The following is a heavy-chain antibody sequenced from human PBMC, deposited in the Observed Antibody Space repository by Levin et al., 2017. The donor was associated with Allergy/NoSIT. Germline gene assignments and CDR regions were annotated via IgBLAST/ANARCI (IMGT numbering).Heavy chain of an antibody. J-gene: IGHJ3*02. CDR1: GFTFSSYG. CDR2: ISSDGRKK. CDR3: AKDVSGGGWYPLGNDAFEM. V-gene: IGHV3-30*18. D-gene: IGHD6-19*01. Sequence: GGSLRLSCAASGFTFSSYGMHWVRQAPGKGLEWVAVISSDGRKKFYADSVKGRFTLSRDNSKNTLDLQMNSLRAEDTAVYYCAKDVSGGGWYPLGNDAFEMWGQGTKVSVSS.